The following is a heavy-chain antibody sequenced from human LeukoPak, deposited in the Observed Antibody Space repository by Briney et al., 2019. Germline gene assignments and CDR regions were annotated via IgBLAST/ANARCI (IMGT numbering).Heavy chain of an antibody. CDR2: ISGSGGST. Sequence: GGSLRLSCAASGFTFSSYAMSWVRQAPGKGLEWVSAISGSGGSTYYADSVKGRFTISRDNSKNTLYLQMNSLRAEDTAVYFCAKGGRDSSGYYSYYYMDVWGKGTTVTVSS. CDR3: AKGGRDSSGYYSYYYMDV. CDR1: GFTFSSYA. J-gene: IGHJ6*03. D-gene: IGHD3-22*01. V-gene: IGHV3-23*01.